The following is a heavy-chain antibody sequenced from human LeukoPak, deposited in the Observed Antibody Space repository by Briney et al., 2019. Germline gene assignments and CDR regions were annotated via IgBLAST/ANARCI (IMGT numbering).Heavy chain of an antibody. V-gene: IGHV4-34*01. CDR2: INHSGST. CDR3: ARGGYCSSTSSYREVGDFDY. J-gene: IGHJ4*02. D-gene: IGHD2-2*02. CDR1: GGSFSGYY. Sequence: SETLSLTCAVYGGSFSGYYWSWIRQPPGKGLEWIGEINHSGSTNYNPSLKSRVTISVDTSKNQFSLKLSSVAAADTAVYYCARGGYCSSTSSYREVGDFDYWGQGTLVTVSS.